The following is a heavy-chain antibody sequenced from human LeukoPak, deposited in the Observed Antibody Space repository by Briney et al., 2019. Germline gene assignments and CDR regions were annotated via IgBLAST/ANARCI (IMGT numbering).Heavy chain of an antibody. CDR2: IRHDGSAQ. D-gene: IGHD3-10*01. CDR3: AKDRGLYGSGSYYLDY. V-gene: IGHV3-33*06. J-gene: IGHJ4*02. Sequence: PGRSLRLSCAASGFTFTTYGMHWVRQVPDKGLEWLAVIRHDGSAQYYADSVKGRFTISRENSKNTLYLQMNSLRAEDTAVYYCAKDRGLYGSGSYYLDYWGQGTLVTVSS. CDR1: GFTFTTYG.